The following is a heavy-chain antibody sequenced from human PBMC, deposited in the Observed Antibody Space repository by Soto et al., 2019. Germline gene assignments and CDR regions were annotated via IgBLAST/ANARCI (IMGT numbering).Heavy chain of an antibody. CDR3: ASPGVTGVGSGTYYAHDN. CDR1: GGSISSSSYY. D-gene: IGHD3-10*01. J-gene: IGHJ4*02. CDR2: IYYSGST. Sequence: SETLSLTCTVSGGSISSSSYYWGWIRQPPGKGLEWIGSIYYSGSTYYNPSLKSRVTISVDTSKNQFSLKLSSVTAADTAVYYCASPGVTGVGSGTYYAHDNWGQGTLVTVSS. V-gene: IGHV4-39*01.